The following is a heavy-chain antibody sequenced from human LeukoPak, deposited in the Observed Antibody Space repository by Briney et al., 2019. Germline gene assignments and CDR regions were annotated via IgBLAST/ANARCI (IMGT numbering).Heavy chain of an antibody. J-gene: IGHJ5*02. CDR2: IRYDGSNK. CDR3: ARDVYSSGWDNWFDP. D-gene: IGHD6-19*01. Sequence: GGSLRLSCAASGFTFSSYGMHWVRQAPGKGLEWVAFIRYDGSNKYYADSVKGRFTISRDNSKNTLYLQMNSLRAEDTAVYYCARDVYSSGWDNWFDPWGQGTPVTVSS. CDR1: GFTFSSYG. V-gene: IGHV3-30*02.